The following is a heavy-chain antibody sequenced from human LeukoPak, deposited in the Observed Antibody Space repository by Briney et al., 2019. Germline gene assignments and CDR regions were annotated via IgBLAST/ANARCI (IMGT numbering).Heavy chain of an antibody. D-gene: IGHD3-10*01. CDR1: GFTFSDYN. Sequence: GGSLRLSCAASGFTFSDYNMNWVRQSPEKGLEWVSSITSGTTYIYYADSVRGRFTLSRDNAKNSLYLQMNSLRAEDTAVYYCARVSDTMVRGVLDYWGQGTLVTVSS. V-gene: IGHV3-21*01. J-gene: IGHJ4*02. CDR3: ARVSDTMVRGVLDY. CDR2: ITSGTTYI.